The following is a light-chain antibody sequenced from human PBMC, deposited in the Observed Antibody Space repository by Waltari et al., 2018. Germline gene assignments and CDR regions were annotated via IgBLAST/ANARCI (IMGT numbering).Light chain of an antibody. Sequence: EIVMTQSPATLSVSPGERATLSCRASQSVSSNLAWYQHKPGQAPRLPIFGASTRATGTPARFSGSGSGTEFTLTISSLQSEDFAVYYCQQYNNWPPRYTFGQGTKLEIK. CDR1: QSVSSN. CDR3: QQYNNWPPRYT. J-gene: IGKJ2*01. CDR2: GAS. V-gene: IGKV3D-15*01.